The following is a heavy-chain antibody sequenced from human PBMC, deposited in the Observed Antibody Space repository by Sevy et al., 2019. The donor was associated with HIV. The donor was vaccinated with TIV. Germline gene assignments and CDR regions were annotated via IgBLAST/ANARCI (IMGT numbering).Heavy chain of an antibody. J-gene: IGHJ4*02. CDR1: GFTFSSYA. CDR3: AKEGGGYYYDSSGLFDY. V-gene: IGHV3-23*01. Sequence: GGSLRLSCAASGFTFSSYAMSWVRQAPGKELEWVSAISGSGYLTYYTDSVKGRFTISRDNSKNTLYLQMNSLRAEDTAVYYCAKEGGGYYYDSSGLFDYWGQGTLVTVSS. CDR2: ISGSGYLT. D-gene: IGHD3-22*01.